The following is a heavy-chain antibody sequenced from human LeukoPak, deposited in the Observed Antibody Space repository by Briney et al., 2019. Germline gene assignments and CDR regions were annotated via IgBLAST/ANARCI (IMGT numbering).Heavy chain of an antibody. D-gene: IGHD2-2*02. CDR2: IYHSGST. CDR3: AREVAADCRSNSCYTDFDY. CDR1: GGSISSGGYY. J-gene: IGHJ4*02. V-gene: IGHV4-30-2*01. Sequence: SETLSLTCTVSGGSISSGGYYWSWIRQPPGKGLEWIGYIYHSGSTYYNPSLKSRVTISVDRSKNQFSLKLSSVTAADTAVYYCAREVAADCRSNSCYTDFDYWGQGTLVTVSS.